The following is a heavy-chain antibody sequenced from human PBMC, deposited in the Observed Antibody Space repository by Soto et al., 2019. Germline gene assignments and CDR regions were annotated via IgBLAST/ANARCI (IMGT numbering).Heavy chain of an antibody. CDR3: ARDRYRLWEYSSSWHFDY. CDR2: IIPIFGTA. V-gene: IGHV1-69*13. CDR1: GYTFSSYG. J-gene: IGHJ4*02. D-gene: IGHD6-13*01. Sequence: QVQLVQSGAEVKKPGASVKVSCKASGYTFSSYGISWVRQAPGQGLEWMGGIIPIFGTANYAQKFQGRVTITADESTSTAYMELSSLRSEDTAVYYCARDRYRLWEYSSSWHFDYWGQGTLVTVSS.